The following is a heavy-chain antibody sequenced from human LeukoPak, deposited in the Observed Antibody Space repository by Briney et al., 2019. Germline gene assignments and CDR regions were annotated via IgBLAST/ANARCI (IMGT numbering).Heavy chain of an antibody. D-gene: IGHD3-10*01. V-gene: IGHV4-59*08. CDR2: IYCSGNT. Sequence: SGTLSLTCTVSGGSISSYYWSWIRQPPGKGLEWIGYIYCSGNTKYNPPLKSRVTISVDTSKIQFSRKLCSVTAADTALYYCAKHYMGSSYNHGLDCWGQGTLVTVSS. CDR1: GGSISSYY. CDR3: AKHYMGSSYNHGLDC. J-gene: IGHJ4*02.